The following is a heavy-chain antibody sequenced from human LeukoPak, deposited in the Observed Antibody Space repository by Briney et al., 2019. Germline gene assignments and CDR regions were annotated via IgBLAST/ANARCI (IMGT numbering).Heavy chain of an antibody. CDR3: ARHKGQHTVDY. J-gene: IGHJ4*02. CDR2: VYYSGST. CDR1: GGSVSSSSYY. D-gene: IGHD2-2*01. Sequence: PSETLSLTCIVSGGSVSSSSYYWGWIRQPPGKGLEWIGSVYYSGSTYYNPSLKSRVTISVDTSKNQFSLKLSSATAADTAVYYCARHKGQHTVDYWGQRTLVTVSS. V-gene: IGHV4-39*01.